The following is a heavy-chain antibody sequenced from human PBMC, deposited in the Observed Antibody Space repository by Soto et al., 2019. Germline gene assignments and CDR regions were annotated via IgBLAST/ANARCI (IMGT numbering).Heavy chain of an antibody. D-gene: IGHD6-25*01. CDR1: GFTVSSSY. J-gene: IGHJ5*02. Sequence: GGSLRLSCAASGFTVSSSYMSRVRQVPGKGLEWVPIIYSDDYTYYAASVKGRFTISRDNSKNTLYLQMNSLRAEDTALYYCAKALGSDRFHYTWFDPRGQGNLVTVSS. CDR3: AKALGSDRFHYTWFDP. V-gene: IGHV3-66*01. CDR2: IYSDDYT.